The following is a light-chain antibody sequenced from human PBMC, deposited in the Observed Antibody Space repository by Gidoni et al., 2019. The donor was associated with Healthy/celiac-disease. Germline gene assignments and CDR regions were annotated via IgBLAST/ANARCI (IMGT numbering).Light chain of an antibody. CDR1: TGAVTSGHY. CDR3: LLSYSGANWV. CDR2: DTS. Sequence: PVVTQEPPLTVSPGGTVTLTCGSSTGAVTSGHYPYWVQQKPGQAPRTLIFDTSNTHSWTPARFAGSLLGGQAALTLSGAQPEDEAEYYCLLSYSGANWVFGGGTKLTV. V-gene: IGLV7-46*01. J-gene: IGLJ3*02.